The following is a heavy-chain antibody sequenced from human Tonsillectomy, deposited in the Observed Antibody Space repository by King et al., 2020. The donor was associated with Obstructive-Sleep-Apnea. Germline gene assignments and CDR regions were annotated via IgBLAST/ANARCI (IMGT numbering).Heavy chain of an antibody. Sequence: VQLVESGGGLVKAEGSLRLSCAASEFTFSNAWMSWVRQVPGKGLEWVGRISTKTYGASTDYAAPVKGRVIISRDDSKNTLYLQMNSLKIEDTAVYYCTRGSAAAYFDYWGQGTLVTVSS. D-gene: IGHD6-13*01. V-gene: IGHV3-15*01. CDR2: ISTKTYGAST. CDR1: EFTFSNAW. CDR3: TRGSAAAYFDY. J-gene: IGHJ4*02.